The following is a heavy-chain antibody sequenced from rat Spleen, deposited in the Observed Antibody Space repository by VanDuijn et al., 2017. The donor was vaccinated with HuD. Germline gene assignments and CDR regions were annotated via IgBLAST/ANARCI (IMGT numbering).Heavy chain of an antibody. CDR1: GYSITSNY. CDR2: IDFSGST. CDR3: ARSYDGYYPYWYFDF. J-gene: IGHJ1*01. Sequence: EVQLQESGPGLVKPSHSLSLTCSVTGYSITSNYWGWIRKFPGNKMEWMGYIDFSGSTGYNPSLKARNSITRDLSKNQFFLQLNSVSTEDTAIYYCARSYDGYYPYWYFDFWGPGTMVTVSS. D-gene: IGHD1-12*03. V-gene: IGHV3-1*01.